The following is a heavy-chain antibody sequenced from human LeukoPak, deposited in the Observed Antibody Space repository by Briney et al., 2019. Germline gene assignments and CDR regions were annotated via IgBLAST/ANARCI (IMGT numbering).Heavy chain of an antibody. D-gene: IGHD3-22*01. CDR3: ARHTRHYYDSSGDAFDI. V-gene: IGHV1-69*05. Sequence: KVSCKASGGTFSSYAISWVRQAPGQGLEWMGGIIPIFGTANYAQKFQGRVTITTDESTSTAYMELSSLRSEDTAVYYCARHTRHYYDSSGDAFDIWGQGTMVTVSS. J-gene: IGHJ3*02. CDR1: GGTFSSYA. CDR2: IIPIFGTA.